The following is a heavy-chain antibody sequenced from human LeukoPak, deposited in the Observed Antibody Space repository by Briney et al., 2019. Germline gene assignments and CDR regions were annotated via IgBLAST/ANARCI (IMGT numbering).Heavy chain of an antibody. CDR2: INPNSDGS. D-gene: IGHD5-24*01. V-gene: IGHV1-2*02. CDR1: GYTFTDYY. J-gene: IGHJ4*02. CDR3: ASDEGESGATFDY. Sequence: GASVKVSCKASGYTFTDYYMHWVRQAPGQGLEWMGWINPNSDGSYTAQNFQGRVTMTSDTSITTAYLECSRKRSADAAGYYFASDEGESGATFDYWGQGTLVTVSS.